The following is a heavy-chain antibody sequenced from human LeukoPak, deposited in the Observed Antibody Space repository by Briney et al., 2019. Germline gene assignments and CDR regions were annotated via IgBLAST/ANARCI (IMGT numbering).Heavy chain of an antibody. J-gene: IGHJ5*02. D-gene: IGHD2-2*01. CDR1: GGSFSGYY. CDR3: AREGSYCSSTSCQLAFDP. Sequence: SETLSLTCAVYGGSFSGYYWSWIRQPPGKGLEWIGEINHSGSTNYNPSLKSRVTISVDTSKNQFSLKLSSVTAADTAVYYCAREGSYCSSTSCQLAFDPWGQGTLVTVSS. CDR2: INHSGST. V-gene: IGHV4-34*01.